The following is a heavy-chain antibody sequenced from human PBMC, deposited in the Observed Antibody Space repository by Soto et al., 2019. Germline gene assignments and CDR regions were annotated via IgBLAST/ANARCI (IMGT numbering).Heavy chain of an antibody. CDR1: GGTFSSYP. D-gene: IGHD1-26*01. V-gene: IGHV1-69*01. Sequence: QVQLVQSGAEVKKPGSSVKVSSEASGGTFSSYPINWVRQAPGQGLEWMGGIIPFFGTSNYAQKFQGRVTITADDSTSTAYMELRSLRSEDTAVYYCARVGHITNYGMAVWGQGTTVTVSS. J-gene: IGHJ6*02. CDR3: ARVGHITNYGMAV. CDR2: IIPFFGTS.